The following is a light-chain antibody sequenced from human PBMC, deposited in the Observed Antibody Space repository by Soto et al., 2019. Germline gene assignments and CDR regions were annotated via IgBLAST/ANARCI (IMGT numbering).Light chain of an antibody. CDR2: LNSDGSH. CDR1: SGHSSYA. Sequence: QLVLTQSPSASASLGASVKLTGTLSSGHSSYAIAWHQQQPEKGPRYLMKLNSDGSHSKGDGIPDRFSGSSSGAERYLTISRLQSEDEADYYCQTWGTGIAVFGGGTQLTVL. V-gene: IGLV4-69*01. CDR3: QTWGTGIAV. J-gene: IGLJ7*01.